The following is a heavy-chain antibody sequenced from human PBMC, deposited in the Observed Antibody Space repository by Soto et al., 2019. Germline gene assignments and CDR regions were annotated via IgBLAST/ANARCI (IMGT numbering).Heavy chain of an antibody. Sequence: RGSLRLSCAASGFTFRDYSMNWVRQRPGKGLEWLSSISTISTHIYYADSVKGRFTISRDNVKNSLYLQMDSLRAEDTAVYYCARFKKTLKREDRLDYCGQVTLVTVSS. D-gene: IGHD1-26*01. CDR1: GFTFRDYS. CDR2: ISTISTHI. CDR3: ARFKKTLKREDRLDY. J-gene: IGHJ4*02. V-gene: IGHV3-21*01.